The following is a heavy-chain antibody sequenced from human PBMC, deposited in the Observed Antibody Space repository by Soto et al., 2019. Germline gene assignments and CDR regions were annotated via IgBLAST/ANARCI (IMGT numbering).Heavy chain of an antibody. D-gene: IGHD3-3*01. CDR1: GGTFSSYA. CDR3: ASSITIFGGYFDY. CDR2: IIPIFGTA. V-gene: IGHV1-69*13. Sequence: SVKVSFKASGGTFSSYAISWLRQAPGQGLEWMGGIIPIFGTANYAQKFQGRVTITADESTSTAYMELSSLRSEDTAVYYCASSITIFGGYFDYWGQGTLVTVSS. J-gene: IGHJ4*02.